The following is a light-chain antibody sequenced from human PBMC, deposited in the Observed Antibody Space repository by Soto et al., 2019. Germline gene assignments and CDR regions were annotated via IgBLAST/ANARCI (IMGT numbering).Light chain of an antibody. V-gene: IGKV3-20*01. J-gene: IGKJ5*01. CDR3: QQYGTSEII. Sequence: EFLLTQSPGTLSLSRGERSTLXXRASQSLTNSFMAWYQQKPGQPPRLXIYDTSSRASGIPDRFSGSGSGTDFTLTISRLETEDFAVFYCQQYGTSEIIFGQGTRLEIK. CDR2: DTS. CDR1: QSLTNSF.